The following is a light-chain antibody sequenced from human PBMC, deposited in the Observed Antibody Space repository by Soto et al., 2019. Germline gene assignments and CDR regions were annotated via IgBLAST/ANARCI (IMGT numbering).Light chain of an antibody. J-gene: IGKJ1*01. CDR3: LYYGNSPWT. V-gene: IGKV3-20*01. CDR2: GAS. Sequence: EIVLTQSPGTLSLSPGEGATLSCRASQSVSSSFLAWYQQKPGQAPRLLIYGASRRATGIPDRFSGSGSGTDFALSISRLEPEDFAVYYCLYYGNSPWTFGQVTKVEFK. CDR1: QSVSSSF.